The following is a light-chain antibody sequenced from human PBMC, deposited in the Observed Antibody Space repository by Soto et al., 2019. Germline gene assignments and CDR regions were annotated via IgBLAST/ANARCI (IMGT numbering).Light chain of an antibody. J-gene: IGLJ1*01. CDR2: EGT. Sequence: QSALTQPASVSGSPGQSVTISCTGTSSDVASYNLVSWYQQHPGKAPKLLIYEGTKRPSGLSNRFSGSKSGNTASLRISGLQAEDEAHYYCCSYAGTSHVFGTGTKLTVL. CDR3: CSYAGTSHV. V-gene: IGLV2-23*01. CDR1: SSDVASYNL.